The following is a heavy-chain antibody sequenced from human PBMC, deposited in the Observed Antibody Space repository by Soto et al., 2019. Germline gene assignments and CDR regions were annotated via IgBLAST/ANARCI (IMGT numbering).Heavy chain of an antibody. Sequence: GGSLRLSCAASGFTFSSYAMSWVRQAPGKGLEWVSAISGSGGSTYYADSVKGRFTISRDNSKNTLYLQMNSLRAEDTAVYYCAKDSDPVSTSSGDVWGQGTTVTVSS. J-gene: IGHJ6*02. D-gene: IGHD6-25*01. CDR1: GFTFSSYA. CDR3: AKDSDPVSTSSGDV. CDR2: ISGSGGST. V-gene: IGHV3-23*01.